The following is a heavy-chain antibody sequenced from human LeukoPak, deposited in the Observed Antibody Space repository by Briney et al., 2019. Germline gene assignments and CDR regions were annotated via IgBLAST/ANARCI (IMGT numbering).Heavy chain of an antibody. J-gene: IGHJ4*02. CDR1: GYTFSSYG. V-gene: IGHV1-18*01. CDR2: ISAHNGNT. CDR3: ARGHSAIFGVVTSDY. D-gene: IGHD3-3*01. Sequence: ASVKVSCKASGYTFSSYGITWVRQAPGQGLEWMGWISAHNGNTNYAQNFQGRVTMTTDTSTSTAYMELRSLRSDDTAVYYCARGHSAIFGVVTSDYWGQGTLVTVSS.